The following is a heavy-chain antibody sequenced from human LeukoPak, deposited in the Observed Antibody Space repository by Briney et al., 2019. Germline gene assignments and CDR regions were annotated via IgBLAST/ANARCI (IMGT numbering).Heavy chain of an antibody. D-gene: IGHD3-16*01. CDR2: IYYSGST. CDR1: GGSISSYY. Sequence: SETLSLTCTVSGGSISSYYWSWIRQPPGKGLEWIGYIYYSGSTNYNPSLKSRVTISVDTSKNQFSLKLSSVTAADTAVYYCARGVYDYVWGSYTENWFDPWGQGILVTVSS. V-gene: IGHV4-59*01. CDR3: ARGVYDYVWGSYTENWFDP. J-gene: IGHJ5*02.